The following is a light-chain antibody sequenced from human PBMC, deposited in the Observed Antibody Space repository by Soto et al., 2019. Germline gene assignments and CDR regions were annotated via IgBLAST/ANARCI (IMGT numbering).Light chain of an antibody. V-gene: IGLV2-14*01. CDR3: SSYTSSSTRV. J-gene: IGLJ3*02. CDR2: EVS. Sequence: QSALTQPASVSGSPGQSITISCTGTSSDVGGYNYVSWYQQHPGKAPKLMIYEVSNRPSGVSNRFSGSKSGNTPSLTISGLQAEHEADYYCSSYTSSSTRVFGGGTKLTVL. CDR1: SSDVGGYNY.